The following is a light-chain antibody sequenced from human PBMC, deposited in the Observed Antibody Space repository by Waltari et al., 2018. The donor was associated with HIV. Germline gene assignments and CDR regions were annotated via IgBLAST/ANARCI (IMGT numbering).Light chain of an antibody. V-gene: IGKV4-1*01. Sequence: DIVMIQSPDSLAVSLGERATINCKSSQSVSYTSNNKNYLAWYQQKPGQPPKLLIYWASTRESGVPDRFSGSGSGTDFTLTITSLQAEDVAVYYCQQYYTTPLTFGGGTKVEIK. CDR2: WAS. CDR3: QQYYTTPLT. CDR1: QSVSYTSNNKNY. J-gene: IGKJ4*01.